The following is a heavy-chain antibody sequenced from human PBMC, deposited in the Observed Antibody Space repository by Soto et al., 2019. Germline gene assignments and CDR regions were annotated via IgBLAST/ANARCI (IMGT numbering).Heavy chain of an antibody. CDR3: ARESVAVVVGAPRGMDV. CDR2: IWSDGSDK. CDR1: GFTLSNFG. J-gene: IGHJ6*02. D-gene: IGHD2-15*01. V-gene: IGHV3-33*01. Sequence: QVQLVESGGGVVQPGGSLRLSCAASGFTLSNFGIHWVRQAPGKGLEWVAVIWSDGSDKYYTDSVKGRFTISRDSSKNTLYLQMNNLRTEDTALYYCARESVAVVVGAPRGMDVWGQGTTVTVSS.